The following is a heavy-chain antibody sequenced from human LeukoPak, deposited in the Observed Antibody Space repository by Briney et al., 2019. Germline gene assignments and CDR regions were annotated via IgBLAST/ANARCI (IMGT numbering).Heavy chain of an antibody. CDR3: AIMHGYYDGSGYWVQ. V-gene: IGHV3-74*01. CDR2: INSDGSDT. J-gene: IGHJ1*01. CDR1: GFTFRSYW. Sequence: PGGSLRLSCAASGFTFRSYWMHWVRQAPGKGLVWVSRINSDGSDTTYADSVKGRFTISRDNAKNTLYLQMNSLRDEDTAIYYCAIMHGYYDGSGYWVQWGQGTLVTVSS. D-gene: IGHD3-22*01.